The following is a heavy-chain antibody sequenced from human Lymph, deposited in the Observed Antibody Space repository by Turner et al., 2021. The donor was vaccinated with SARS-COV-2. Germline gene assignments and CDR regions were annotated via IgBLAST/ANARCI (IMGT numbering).Heavy chain of an antibody. D-gene: IGHD6-13*01. CDR3: ARDLGTYGMDV. CDR1: GIIVSRNY. Sequence: VRRVGTGGGWIQPGGSLRLSCAASGIIVSRNYMNWVRQAPGKGLEWVSVIYSGGTTYYAASVMGRFTISSDNSKNTLYLQMNSLRVEDTAVYYCARDLGTYGMDVWGQGTTVTVSS. CDR2: IYSGGTT. V-gene: IGHV3-53*02. J-gene: IGHJ6*02.